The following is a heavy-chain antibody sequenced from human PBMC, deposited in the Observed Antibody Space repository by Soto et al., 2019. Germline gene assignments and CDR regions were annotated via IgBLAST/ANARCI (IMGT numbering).Heavy chain of an antibody. V-gene: IGHV4-31*03. Sequence: NPSETLSLTCSVSGGSINNGGYYWSWIRQRPGKGLEWIGYIYYSGSTFYNPPLKGRITISKDTSKNQFSLKLSSVTAADTAVYYCARGQVTYYDNINGPLYYFDYWGLGTLVTVSS. CDR1: GGSINNGGYY. CDR2: IYYSGST. CDR3: ARGQVTYYDNINGPLYYFDY. D-gene: IGHD3-22*01. J-gene: IGHJ4*02.